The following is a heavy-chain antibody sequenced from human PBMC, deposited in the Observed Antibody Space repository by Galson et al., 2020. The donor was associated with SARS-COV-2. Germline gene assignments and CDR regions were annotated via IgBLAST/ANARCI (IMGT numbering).Heavy chain of an antibody. CDR1: RFSLTTSGMC. V-gene: IGHV2-70*11. J-gene: IGHJ4*02. Sequence: ESGPTLAKPTQILTLTYTFPRFSLTTSGMCVTWMRHPPVKALECLARIHWDDDKYYRTSLKTKLTISKDTSENQLVLTMTNMDSVDTATYYGARIKPGSAGLREGYYFDDWGQGTLVTVSS. D-gene: IGHD2-15*01. CDR2: IHWDDDK. CDR3: ARIKPGSAGLREGYYFDD.